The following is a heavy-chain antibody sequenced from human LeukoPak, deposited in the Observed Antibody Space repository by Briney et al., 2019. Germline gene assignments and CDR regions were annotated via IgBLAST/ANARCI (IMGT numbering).Heavy chain of an antibody. CDR3: ASEYQLLNYYYYGMDV. J-gene: IGHJ6*02. D-gene: IGHD2-2*01. CDR1: GGTFSSYT. V-gene: IGHV1-69*02. Sequence: SVKVSCKASGGTFSSYTISWVRQAPGQGLEWMGRIIPIFGIANYAQKFQGRVTITADKSTSTAYMDLSSLRSEDTAAYYCASEYQLLNYYYYGMDVWGQGTTVTVSS. CDR2: IIPIFGIA.